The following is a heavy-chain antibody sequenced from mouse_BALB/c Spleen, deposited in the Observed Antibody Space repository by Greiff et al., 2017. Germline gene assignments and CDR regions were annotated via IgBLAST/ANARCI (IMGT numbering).Heavy chain of an antibody. D-gene: IGHD2-4*01. CDR2: IDPANGNT. Sequence: EVKLVESGAELVKPGASVKLSCTASGFNIKDTYMHWVKQRPEQGLEWIGRIDPANGNTKYDPKFQGKATITADTSSNTAYLQLSSLTSEDTAVYYCARGGLRAPYAMDYWGQGTSVTVSS. CDR3: ARGGLRAPYAMDY. CDR1: GFNIKDTY. V-gene: IGHV14-3*02. J-gene: IGHJ4*01.